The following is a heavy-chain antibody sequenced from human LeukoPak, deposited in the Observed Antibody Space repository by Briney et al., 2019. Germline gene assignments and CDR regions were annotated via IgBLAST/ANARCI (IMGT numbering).Heavy chain of an antibody. D-gene: IGHD2-2*01. CDR2: INPNSGGT. V-gene: IGHV1-2*02. J-gene: IGHJ4*02. Sequence: ASVKVSCKASGYTFTGYYMHWVRQAPGQGLEWMGWINPNSGGTNYAQKFQGRVTMTRDTSISTAYMELSRLRSDDTVVYYCARDLVVPAARGDYWGQGTLVTVSS. CDR3: ARDLVVPAARGDY. CDR1: GYTFTGYY.